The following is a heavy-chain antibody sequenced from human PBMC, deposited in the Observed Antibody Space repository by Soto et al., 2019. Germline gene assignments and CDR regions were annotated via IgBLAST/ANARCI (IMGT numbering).Heavy chain of an antibody. Sequence: PSETLSRTCTVSGASINSGGYYWIWIRQLPGKGLEWIGDIYFSGSTYYNPSLESRVTISLDTSQNQFSLKLISVTAADTAVYYPGRGSACDILLAYWGQGTMVTVSS. D-gene: IGHD2-8*01. CDR1: GASINSGGYY. CDR2: IYFSGST. V-gene: IGHV4-31*03. J-gene: IGHJ4*02. CDR3: GRGSACDILLAY.